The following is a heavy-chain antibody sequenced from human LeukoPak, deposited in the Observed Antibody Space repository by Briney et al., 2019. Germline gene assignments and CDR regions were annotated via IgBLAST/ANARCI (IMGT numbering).Heavy chain of an antibody. J-gene: IGHJ4*02. Sequence: AGGPLRLSCAASGFTFDDYAMHWVRQAPGKGLEWVSGITWNSGTIDYGDSVKGRFTISRDNAKNSLYLQMNSLRAEDTAVYYCARCYRAVPAAEYFDYWGQGTLVTVSS. D-gene: IGHD2-2*01. CDR2: ITWNSGTI. V-gene: IGHV3-9*01. CDR1: GFTFDDYA. CDR3: ARCYRAVPAAEYFDY.